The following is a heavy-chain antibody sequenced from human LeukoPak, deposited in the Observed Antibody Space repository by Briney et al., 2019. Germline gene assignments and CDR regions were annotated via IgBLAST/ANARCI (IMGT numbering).Heavy chain of an antibody. V-gene: IGHV3-23*01. CDR2: ISGSGGNT. Sequence: PGGSLRLSCAASGFTFSSYGMTWVRQAPGKGLEWVSGISGSGGNTYYADSVKGRFTISRDNSKNTLYLQMNSLRAEDAALYYCARGSTHYDVLTGYHYYFDYWGQGTLVTVSS. CDR3: ARGSTHYDVLTGYHYYFDY. J-gene: IGHJ4*02. CDR1: GFTFSSYG. D-gene: IGHD3-9*01.